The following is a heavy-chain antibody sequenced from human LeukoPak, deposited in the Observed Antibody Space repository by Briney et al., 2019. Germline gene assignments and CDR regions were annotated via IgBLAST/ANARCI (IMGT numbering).Heavy chain of an antibody. CDR1: GYSISSGYY. CDR2: MYHNRGT. V-gene: IGHV4-38-2*01. J-gene: IGHJ6*04. Sequence: SETLSLTCAVSGYSISSGYYWGWIRQPPGKGLEWIGTMYHNRGTYYNPSLKSRVTISMDTSKNQFSLRLSSVTAADTAVYYCASYYASGVSAYDYFGMDVWGKGTTVTVSS. CDR3: ASYYASGVSAYDYFGMDV. D-gene: IGHD3-10*01.